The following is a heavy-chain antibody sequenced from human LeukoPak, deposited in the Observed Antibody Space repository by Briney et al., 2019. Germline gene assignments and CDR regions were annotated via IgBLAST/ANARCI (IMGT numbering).Heavy chain of an antibody. CDR2: ISYSGST. D-gene: IGHD1-26*01. CDR1: GGSISSSDYF. Sequence: SETLSLTCTVSGGSISSSDYFWGWIRQPPGKGLEWIGTISYSGSTYYNPSLKSRLTISVDTSKKQFFVRLSSVSAADTAIYYCARTGSGSYLPFDNWGQGTLVSVSS. J-gene: IGHJ4*02. CDR3: ARTGSGSYLPFDN. V-gene: IGHV4-39*01.